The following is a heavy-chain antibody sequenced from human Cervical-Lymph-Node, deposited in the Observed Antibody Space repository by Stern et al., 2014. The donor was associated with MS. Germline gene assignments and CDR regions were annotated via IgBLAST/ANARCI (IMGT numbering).Heavy chain of an antibody. J-gene: IGHJ4*02. CDR3: ARGSYDFWSGYYPFDY. V-gene: IGHV4-61*01. Sequence: VQLLESGPGLVKPSETLSLTCTVSGGSVSSGSYYWSWIRQPPGKGLEWIGYIYYSGSTNYNPSLKSRVTISVDTSKNQFSLKLSSVTAADTAVYYCARGSYDFWSGYYPFDYWGQGTLVTVSS. CDR2: IYYSGST. CDR1: GGSVSSGSYY. D-gene: IGHD3-3*01.